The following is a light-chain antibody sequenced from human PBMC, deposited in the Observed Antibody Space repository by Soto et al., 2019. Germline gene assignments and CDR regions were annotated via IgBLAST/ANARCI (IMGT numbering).Light chain of an antibody. J-gene: IGKJ1*01. Sequence: DIQMTQSPSSLSASVGDRVTITCRASQSISNYLNWYQHKAGKAPKVLIYAASSLQRGVPSSFSGSGSGTDFTLIISSLQPEDFATYYCQQGYCPLSKFGQGTKVEI. CDR2: AAS. CDR1: QSISNY. CDR3: QQGYCPLSK. V-gene: IGKV1-39*01.